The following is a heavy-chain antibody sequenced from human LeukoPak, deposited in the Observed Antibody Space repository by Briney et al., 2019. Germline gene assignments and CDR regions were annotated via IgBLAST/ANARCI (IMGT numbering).Heavy chain of an antibody. Sequence: GGSLRLSCAASGFTLSSYSMNWVRQAPGKGLEWVSFISSSSSPIYYADSVKGRFTISRGNAKNSLYLQMNSLRAEDTAVYYCARKYCSSTSCYFTNMDVWGKGTTVTVSS. CDR2: ISSSSSPI. J-gene: IGHJ6*03. D-gene: IGHD2-2*01. CDR3: ARKYCSSTSCYFTNMDV. CDR1: GFTLSSYS. V-gene: IGHV3-48*01.